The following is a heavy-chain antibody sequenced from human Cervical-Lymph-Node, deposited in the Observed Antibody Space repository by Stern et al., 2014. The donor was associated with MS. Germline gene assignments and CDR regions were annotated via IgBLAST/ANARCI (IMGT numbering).Heavy chain of an antibody. CDR3: ARDLGTVTTPGDY. V-gene: IGHV1-2*04. Sequence: QVQLVQSGAEVKKPGASVSVSCKASGYTFTAYYLHWVRQAPGQGLEWMGGINPNNGDTKFSQNFQGWVTMTRDTSISTAYMDLSSLTSDDTAVYYCARDLGTVTTPGDYWGQGTLVTVSS. CDR2: INPNNGDT. CDR1: GYTFTAYY. D-gene: IGHD4-17*01. J-gene: IGHJ4*02.